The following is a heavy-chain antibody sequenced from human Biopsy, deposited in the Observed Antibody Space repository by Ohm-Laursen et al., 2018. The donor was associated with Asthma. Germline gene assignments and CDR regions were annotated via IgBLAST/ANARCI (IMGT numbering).Heavy chain of an antibody. CDR1: RDIFSSYG. CDR2: IIPISLTP. D-gene: IGHD3-22*01. V-gene: IGHV1-69*01. Sequence: GSSVEVSCKGSRDIFSSYGFSWVRQAPGQGLEWMGGIIPISLTPSYARRFRGRVTISADEYTRTAYMELSSLRSEDTAVYYCARDPSYFDPSVEGWHLWGQGTMVTVSS. J-gene: IGHJ3*01. CDR3: ARDPSYFDPSVEGWHL.